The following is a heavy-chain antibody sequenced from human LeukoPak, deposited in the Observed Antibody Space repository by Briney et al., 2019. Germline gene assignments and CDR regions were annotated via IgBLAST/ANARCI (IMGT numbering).Heavy chain of an antibody. CDR1: GYSFTTYW. CDR3: ARHKDDPRAGKYFDY. J-gene: IGHJ4*02. V-gene: IGHV5-51*01. CDR2: IYPGDSDT. Sequence: GESLKISCKASGYSFTTYWIGWVRQMPGKGLEWMGIIYPGDSDTRYSPSLQGQVSFSVDKSIRTAYLQWSSLKASDTAIYYCARHKDDPRAGKYFDYWGQGTLVTVSS. D-gene: IGHD3-10*01.